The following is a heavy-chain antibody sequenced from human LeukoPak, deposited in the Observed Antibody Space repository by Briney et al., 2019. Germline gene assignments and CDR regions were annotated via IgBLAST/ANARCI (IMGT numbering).Heavy chain of an antibody. CDR2: ISYDGSNK. CDR1: GFTFSSYA. J-gene: IGHJ6*04. CDR3: ARAKYYDILIGRRGYYYYGMDV. V-gene: IGHV3-30*04. Sequence: GRSLRLSCAASGFTFSSYAMHWVRQAPVKGLEWVAVISYDGSNKYYADSVKGRFTISRDNSKNTLYLQMNSLRAEDTAVYYCARAKYYDILIGRRGYYYYGMDVWGKGTTVTVSS. D-gene: IGHD3-9*01.